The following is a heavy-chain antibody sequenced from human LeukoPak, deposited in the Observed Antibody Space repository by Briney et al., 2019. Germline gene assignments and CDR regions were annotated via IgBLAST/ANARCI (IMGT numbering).Heavy chain of an antibody. CDR3: ARVTTRGQFDY. V-gene: IGHV3-53*01. Sequence: GGSLRLSCAASGFTVSSNYMSWVRQAPGKGLEWVSVIYSGGSTYYADSVKGRFTISRDNAKNSLYLQMNSLRAEDTAVYYCARVTTRGQFDYWGQGTLVTVSS. CDR2: IYSGGST. J-gene: IGHJ4*02. D-gene: IGHD3-10*01. CDR1: GFTVSSNY.